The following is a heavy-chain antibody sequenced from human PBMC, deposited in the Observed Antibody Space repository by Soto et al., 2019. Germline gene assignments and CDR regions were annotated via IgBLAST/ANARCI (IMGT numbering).Heavy chain of an antibody. CDR3: AARHFWSGTWTHTRLDY. CDR1: DGAFSGYS. CDR2: INYSGDN. D-gene: IGHD3-3*02. Sequence: PSQTLSLTCVGSDGAFSGYSWGWARQAPGKGLEWLGEINYSGDNTYNPSLTSRVTISVDKSKNNFSLKLTSVTGADTAVYYCAARHFWSGTWTHTRLDYGGHGALVTVSS. V-gene: IGHV4-34*01. J-gene: IGHJ4*01.